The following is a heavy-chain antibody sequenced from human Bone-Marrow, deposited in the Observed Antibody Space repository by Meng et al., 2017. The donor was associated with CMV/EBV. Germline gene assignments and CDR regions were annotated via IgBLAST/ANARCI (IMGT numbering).Heavy chain of an antibody. V-gene: IGHV4-59*01. CDR2: IYYTGST. D-gene: IGHD4-17*01. Sequence: GSLRLSCTVSSGSISYYYWSWIRQPPGKGLECIGYIYYTGSTNHNPSLKSRVTISIDTSKNQFSLKLSSVTAADTAVYYCARTYGKAFDIWGQGTMVTVSS. CDR1: SGSISYYY. CDR3: ARTYGKAFDI. J-gene: IGHJ3*02.